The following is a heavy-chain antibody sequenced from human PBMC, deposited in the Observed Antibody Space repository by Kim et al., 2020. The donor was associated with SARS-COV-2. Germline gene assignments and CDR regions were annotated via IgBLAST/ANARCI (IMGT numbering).Heavy chain of an antibody. CDR1: GFTFNNFA. J-gene: IGHJ4*02. CDR2: ISGSGGSS. D-gene: IGHD6-19*01. Sequence: GGSLRLSCASSGFTFNNFAMNWVRQAPGKGLEWVSAISGSGGSSYYSDSVKGQFPISRDTSKNTLFLQMNSLRVEDAAVYYCAKDRVFGGHWLAGAFDYWGQGMLVTGSS. CDR3: AKDRVFGGHWLAGAFDY. V-gene: IGHV3-23*01.